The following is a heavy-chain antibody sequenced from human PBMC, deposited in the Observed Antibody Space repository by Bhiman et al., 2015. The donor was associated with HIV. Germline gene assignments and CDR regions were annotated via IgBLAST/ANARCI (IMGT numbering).Heavy chain of an antibody. CDR2: ISNDGSNK. D-gene: IGHD3-10*01. Sequence: QVQLVESGGGVVQPGRSLRLSCAASGFTLNTYAMHWVRQAPGKGLEWVAVISNDGSNKYFADSVRGRFTISRDRSKNTLYLQMNSLRPEDTAVYYCARDLTYGSGVVLTRGQGTLVIVSS. CDR3: ARDLTYGSGVVLT. J-gene: IGHJ4*02. V-gene: IGHV3-30*04. CDR1: GFTLNTYA.